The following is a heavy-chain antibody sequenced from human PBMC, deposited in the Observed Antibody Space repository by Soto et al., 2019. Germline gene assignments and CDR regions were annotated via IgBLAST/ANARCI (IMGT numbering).Heavy chain of an antibody. V-gene: IGHV4-30-4*01. CDR1: GDSISNGYYT. CDR3: ARGTSGDKVDY. D-gene: IGHD3-10*01. Sequence: QVQLQESGPGLVEPSQTLSLTCTVSGDSISNGYYTWSWIRQPPGKDLEWIGHIYNSVNTYTNPYLKRRVTISADTSKDHFSLKLSSVNAADTAVYYCARGTSGDKVDYWGQGTLVTVSS. J-gene: IGHJ4*02. CDR2: IYNSVNT.